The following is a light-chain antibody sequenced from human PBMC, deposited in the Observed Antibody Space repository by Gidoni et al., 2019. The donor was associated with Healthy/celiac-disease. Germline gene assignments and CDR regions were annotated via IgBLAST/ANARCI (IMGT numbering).Light chain of an antibody. Sequence: DIQMTQSPSSLSASVGDRVTITCRASQSISSYLNWYQQKPGKAPKLLIYAASSLQSGVPSRFSCSGSGTDFTLTISILQPEDFATYYCEQSYSTPLTFGGGTKVEIK. CDR3: EQSYSTPLT. CDR2: AAS. V-gene: IGKV1-39*01. CDR1: QSISSY. J-gene: IGKJ4*01.